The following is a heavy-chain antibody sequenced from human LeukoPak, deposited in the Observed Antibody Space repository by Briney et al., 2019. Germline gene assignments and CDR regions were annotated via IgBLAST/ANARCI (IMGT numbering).Heavy chain of an antibody. Sequence: PGGSLRLSCAVSGFTVGSNYFSWVRQAPGKGLEWVSVIYTEGTTYYADSVKGRFIISRDNSKNTVYLQMNSLRVEDTAVYYCASEGDWGQGTLVTVSS. CDR1: GFTVGSNY. V-gene: IGHV3-66*02. J-gene: IGHJ4*02. CDR3: ASEGD. CDR2: IYTEGTT. D-gene: IGHD3-16*01.